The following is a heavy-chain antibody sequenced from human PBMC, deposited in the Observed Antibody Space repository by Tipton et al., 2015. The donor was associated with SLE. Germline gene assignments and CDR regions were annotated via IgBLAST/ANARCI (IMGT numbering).Heavy chain of an antibody. CDR1: GFTVSSNY. J-gene: IGHJ3*02. Sequence: GSLRLSCAASGFTVSSNYMSWVRQAPGKGLEWVSVIYSGGSTYYADSVKGRFTISRDNSKNTLYLQMNSLRAEDTAVYYCARQAKSAADAFDIWGQGTMVTVSS. D-gene: IGHD4/OR15-4a*01. V-gene: IGHV3-53*01. CDR2: IYSGGST. CDR3: ARQAKSAADAFDI.